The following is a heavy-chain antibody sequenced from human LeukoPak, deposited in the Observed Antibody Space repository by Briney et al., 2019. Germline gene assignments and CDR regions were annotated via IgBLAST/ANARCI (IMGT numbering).Heavy chain of an antibody. CDR1: GFTFSSYA. V-gene: IGHV3-23*01. CDR2: ISGSGGST. Sequence: GGSLRLSCAASGFTFSSYAMNWVRQAPGKGLEWVSGISGSGGSTYYVGSVKGRFTISRDNSKNTLYLQMNSLRAEDTAVYYCAKNNSWVITMVRGDPDRDYWGQGTLVTVSS. J-gene: IGHJ4*02. CDR3: AKNNSWVITMVRGDPDRDY. D-gene: IGHD3-10*01.